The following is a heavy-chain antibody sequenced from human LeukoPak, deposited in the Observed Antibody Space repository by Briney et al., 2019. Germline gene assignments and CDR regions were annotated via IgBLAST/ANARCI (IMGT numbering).Heavy chain of an antibody. CDR1: GYTFTGYY. D-gene: IGHD3-9*01. V-gene: IGHV1-2*02. CDR2: INPNSGGT. CDR3: ARDPKKRHFDWSIYYYYYYMDV. Sequence: ASVKVSCKASGYTFTGYYMHWVRQAPGQGLEWMGWINPNSGGTNYAQKFQGRVTMTRDTSISTAYMELSRLRSDDTAVYYCARDPKKRHFDWSIYYYYYYMDVWGKGTTVTVSS. J-gene: IGHJ6*03.